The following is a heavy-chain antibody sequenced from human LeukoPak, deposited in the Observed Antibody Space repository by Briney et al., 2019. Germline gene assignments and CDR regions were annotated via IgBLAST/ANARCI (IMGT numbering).Heavy chain of an antibody. D-gene: IGHD2-2*01. CDR3: ASSQRDIVVVPAAVATGYYYYMDV. J-gene: IGHJ6*03. V-gene: IGHV1-69*05. CDR1: GGTFSSYA. CDR2: IIPIFGTV. Sequence: SVKVSCKASGGTFSSYAISWVRQAPGQGLEWMGGIIPIFGTVNYAQKFQGRVTITTDESTSTAYMELSSLRSEDTAVYYCASSQRDIVVVPAAVATGYYYYMDVWGKGTTVTVSS.